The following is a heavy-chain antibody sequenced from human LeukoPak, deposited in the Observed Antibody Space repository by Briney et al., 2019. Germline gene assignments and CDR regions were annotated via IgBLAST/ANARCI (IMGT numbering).Heavy chain of an antibody. J-gene: IGHJ1*01. CDR2: IYSDNT. CDR1: GFTVSSNS. CDR3: AKSSNYYDSSDDLFQH. V-gene: IGHV3-66*03. Sequence: GGSLRLSCTVSGFTVSSNSMSWVRQAPGKGLEWVSFIYSDNTHYSDSVKGRFTISRDNSKNTLYLQMNSLRAEDTAVYYCAKSSNYYDSSDDLFQHWGQGTLVTVSS. D-gene: IGHD3-22*01.